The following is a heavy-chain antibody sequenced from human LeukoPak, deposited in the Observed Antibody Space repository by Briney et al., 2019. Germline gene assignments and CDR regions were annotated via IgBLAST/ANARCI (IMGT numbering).Heavy chain of an antibody. CDR1: GYTFTGYY. V-gene: IGHV1-2*06. D-gene: IGHD5-24*01. CDR2: INPNSGGT. J-gene: IGHJ4*02. CDR3: AREGSRDGYNLAFDY. Sequence: ASVKVSCKASGYTFTGYYMHWVRQAPGQGLEWMGRINPNSGGTNYAQKFQGRVTMTRDTSISTAYMELSRLRSDDMAVYYCAREGSRDGYNLAFDYWGQGTLVTVSS.